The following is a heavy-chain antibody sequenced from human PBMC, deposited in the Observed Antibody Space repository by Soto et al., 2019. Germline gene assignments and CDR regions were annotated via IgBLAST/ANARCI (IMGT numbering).Heavy chain of an antibody. Sequence: EVQLLEAGGGLVQPGGSLRLSCAASGFTFSNYVMTWVRQAPGKGLEWVSSVGGTGGTTYYAYSVKGRFTISRDNSKNTLALQMNSLTAEDTALYYCAKSARGDGYKNAFDIWGQGTMVTVSS. CDR3: AKSARGDGYKNAFDI. D-gene: IGHD5-12*01. V-gene: IGHV3-23*01. CDR2: VGGTGGTT. J-gene: IGHJ3*02. CDR1: GFTFSNYV.